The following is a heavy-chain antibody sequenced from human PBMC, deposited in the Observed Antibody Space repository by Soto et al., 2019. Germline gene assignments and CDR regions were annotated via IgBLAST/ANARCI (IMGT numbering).Heavy chain of an antibody. CDR3: ARDKLTGLFAY. CDR1: GGSFSGYY. CDR2: INHSGST. D-gene: IGHD2-8*02. J-gene: IGHJ4*02. V-gene: IGHV4-34*01. Sequence: ASETLSLTCAVYGGSFSGYYWTWIRQPPGTGLEWIGEINHSGSTNYNPSLKSRVTISVDTSKNQSSLKLTSVTAADTAVYYCARDKLTGLFAYWGQGTLVTVSS.